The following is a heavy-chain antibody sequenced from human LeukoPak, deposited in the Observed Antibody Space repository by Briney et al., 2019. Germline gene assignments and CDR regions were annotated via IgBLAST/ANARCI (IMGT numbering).Heavy chain of an antibody. CDR2: ISSSGCTI. D-gene: IGHD3-10*01. CDR3: ARDLWFGEEHPYYYYGMDV. CDR1: GFTFSSYE. Sequence: PGGSLRLSCAASGFTFSSYEMNWVRQAPGKGLEWVSYISSSGCTIYYADSVKGRFTISRDNAKNSLYLQMNSLRAEDTAVYYCARDLWFGEEHPYYYYGMDVWGQGTTVTVSS. J-gene: IGHJ6*02. V-gene: IGHV3-48*03.